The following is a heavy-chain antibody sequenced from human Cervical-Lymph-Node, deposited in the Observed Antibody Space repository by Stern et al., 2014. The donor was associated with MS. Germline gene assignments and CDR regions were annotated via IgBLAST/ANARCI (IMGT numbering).Heavy chain of an antibody. CDR1: GYTFTSYY. Sequence: MQLVESGAEVKKPGASVKVSCKASGYTFTSYYMHWVRQAPGQGLEWMGIINPSGGSTSYAQKFQGRVTMTRDTSTSTVYMELSSLRSEDTAVYYCARDFYYGSGSFLYYYGMDVWGQGTTVTVSS. CDR3: ARDFYYGSGSFLYYYGMDV. J-gene: IGHJ6*02. D-gene: IGHD3-10*01. V-gene: IGHV1-46*01. CDR2: INPSGGST.